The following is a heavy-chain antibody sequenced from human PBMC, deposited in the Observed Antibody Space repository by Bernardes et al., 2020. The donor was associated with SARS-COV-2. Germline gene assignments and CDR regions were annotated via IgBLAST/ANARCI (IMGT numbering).Heavy chain of an antibody. CDR3: ARIDDVTGRDY. Sequence: GGSLRLSCAASGFNLSGYSFNWVRQAPGKGLEWVSFVSSAGYYMFYADSVKGRFTISRDNAKNSLYLQMDSLRAEDTAVYYCARIDDVTGRDYWGQGTLVTVSS. V-gene: IGHV3-21*01. D-gene: IGHD3-9*01. CDR1: GFNLSGYS. J-gene: IGHJ4*02. CDR2: VSSAGYYM.